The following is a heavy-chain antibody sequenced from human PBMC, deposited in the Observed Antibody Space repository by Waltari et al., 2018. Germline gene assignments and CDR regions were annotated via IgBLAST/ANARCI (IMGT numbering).Heavy chain of an antibody. D-gene: IGHD2-15*01. J-gene: IGHJ4*02. Sequence: QVQLVQSGPEVKKPGASVKVSCKASGYAFSVYYMHWGRQAPGQGLEWVGGFNPRDGSTSYAQKFQGSITMTGDTSTNTVYMGLRSLRSEDTAVYYCARALGYADGFWGQGTLVTVSS. CDR2: FNPRDGST. CDR3: ARALGYADGF. V-gene: IGHV1-46*01. CDR1: GYAFSVYY.